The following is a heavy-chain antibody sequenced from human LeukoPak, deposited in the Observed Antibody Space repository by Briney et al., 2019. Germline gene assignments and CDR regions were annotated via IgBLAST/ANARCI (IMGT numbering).Heavy chain of an antibody. CDR3: AIGHFDWSNWFDP. CDR2: IYYSGST. CDR1: GGSISSYY. V-gene: IGHV4-59*01. J-gene: IGHJ5*02. Sequence: SETLSLTCTVSGGSISSYYSSWIRQPPGKGLEWIGYIYYSGSTNYNPSLKSRVTISVDTSKNQFSLKLSSVTAADTSVYYCAIGHFDWSNWFDPWGQGTLVTVSS. D-gene: IGHD3-9*01.